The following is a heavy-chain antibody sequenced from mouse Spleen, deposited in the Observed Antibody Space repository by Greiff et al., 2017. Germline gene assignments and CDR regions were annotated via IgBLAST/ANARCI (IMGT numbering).Heavy chain of an antibody. CDR2: IDPSDSYT. CDR3: ARWGLVPPDY. J-gene: IGHJ2*01. Sequence: QVQLQQPGAELVKPGASVKLSCKASGYTFTSYWMQWVKQRPGQGLEWIGEIDPSDSYTNYNQKFKGKATLTVDTSSSTAYMQLSSLTSEDSAVYYCARWGLVPPDYWGQGTTLTVSS. D-gene: IGHD1-1*02. CDR1: GYTFTSYW. V-gene: IGHV1-50*01.